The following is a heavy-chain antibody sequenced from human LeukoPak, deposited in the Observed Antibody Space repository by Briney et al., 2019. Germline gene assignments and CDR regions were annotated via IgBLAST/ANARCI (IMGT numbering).Heavy chain of an antibody. D-gene: IGHD1-1*01. CDR1: GGSFSGYY. Sequence: SETLSLTCAVYGGSFSGYYWSWIRQPPGKGLEWIGEINHSGSTNYNPSLKSRVTISVDTSKNQFSLKLSSVTAADTAVYYCARDLNRGPGKGNAGMDVWGQGTTVTVSS. CDR2: INHSGST. J-gene: IGHJ6*02. V-gene: IGHV4-34*01. CDR3: ARDLNRGPGKGNAGMDV.